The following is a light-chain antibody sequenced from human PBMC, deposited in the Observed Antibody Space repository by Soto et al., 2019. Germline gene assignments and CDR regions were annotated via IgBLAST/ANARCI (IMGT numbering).Light chain of an antibody. J-gene: IGKJ1*01. V-gene: IGKV1-39*01. CDR3: QHYNTYPWT. Sequence: DIHMTQSPSSLSASEGDRVTITCRASQNIGSSLNWYRQKPGQAPKFLIYAASSLQSGVPSRFSGSGSGTDFTLTISSLQPEDFATYYCQHYNTYPWTFGQGTKV. CDR2: AAS. CDR1: QNIGSS.